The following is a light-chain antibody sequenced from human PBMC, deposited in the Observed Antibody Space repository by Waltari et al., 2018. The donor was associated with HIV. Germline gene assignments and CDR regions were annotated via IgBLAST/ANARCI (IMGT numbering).Light chain of an antibody. V-gene: IGLV1-47*01. J-gene: IGLJ2*01. CDR2: RNN. Sequence: QSVLTQPPSASGTPGQRVTISCSGSSSNIGSNYVCWFQQLPGTAPKLLIYRNNQRPSGVPDRFSGSNSGTSASLAISGLRAEDEADYYCAAWDDNLSGVVFGGRTKVTVL. CDR3: AAWDDNLSGVV. CDR1: SSNIGSNY.